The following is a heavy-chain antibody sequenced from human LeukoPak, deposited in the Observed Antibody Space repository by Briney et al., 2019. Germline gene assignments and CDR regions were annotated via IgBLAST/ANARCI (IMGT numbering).Heavy chain of an antibody. V-gene: IGHV3-21*01. D-gene: IGHD2-15*01. Sequence: PGGSLKLSCAASGFTFSSYSMNWVRQAPGKGLEWVSSISSSSSYIYYADSVKGRFTISRDNDKNSLYLQMNSLRAEDTAVYYCAREAAPGLFDYWGQGTLVTVSS. CDR2: ISSSSSYI. J-gene: IGHJ4*02. CDR1: GFTFSSYS. CDR3: AREAAPGLFDY.